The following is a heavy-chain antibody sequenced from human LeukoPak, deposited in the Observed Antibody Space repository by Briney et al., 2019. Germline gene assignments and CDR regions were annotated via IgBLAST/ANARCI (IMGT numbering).Heavy chain of an antibody. D-gene: IGHD4-17*01. CDR1: GYTFTSYY. CDR2: INPNSGGT. CDR3: ARDPSSQDYGDYDFDY. V-gene: IGHV1-2*02. J-gene: IGHJ4*02. Sequence: ASVKVSCKASGYTFTSYYMRWVRQAPGQGLEWMGWINPNSGGTNYAQKFQGRVTMTRDTSISTAYMELSRLRSDDTAVYYCARDPSSQDYGDYDFDYWGQGTLVTVSS.